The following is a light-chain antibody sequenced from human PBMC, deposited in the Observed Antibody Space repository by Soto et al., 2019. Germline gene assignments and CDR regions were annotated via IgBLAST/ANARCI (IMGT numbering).Light chain of an antibody. J-gene: IGKJ2*01. CDR2: GAS. Sequence: EIVLTQSPGTLSLSPGERATLSCRASHSVSGNFLAWYQQRPGQAPRLLIYGASSRAADIPDRFSGSGSGTDFTLTSSRLEPEDFAVYFCQQYGNSPGTFGQGTKLEIK. CDR1: HSVSGNF. V-gene: IGKV3-20*01. CDR3: QQYGNSPGT.